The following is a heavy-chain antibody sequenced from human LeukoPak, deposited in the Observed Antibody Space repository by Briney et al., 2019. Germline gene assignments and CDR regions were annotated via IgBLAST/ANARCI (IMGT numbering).Heavy chain of an antibody. V-gene: IGHV3-21*01. CDR3: AREVAVPAAARHYYYYYYMDV. J-gene: IGHJ6*03. CDR2: ISSSSSYI. CDR1: GFTFSSYS. Sequence: PGGSLRLSCAASGFTFSSYSMNWVRQAPGKGLEWVSSISSSSSYIYYADSVKGRFTISRDNAKNSLYLQMNSLRAEDTAVYYCAREVAVPAAARHYYYYYYMDVWGKGTTVTVSS. D-gene: IGHD2-2*01.